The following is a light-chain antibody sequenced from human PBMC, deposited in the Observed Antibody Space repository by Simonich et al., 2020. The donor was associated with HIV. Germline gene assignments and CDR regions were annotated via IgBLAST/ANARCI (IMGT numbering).Light chain of an antibody. CDR1: SGSIASSY. Sequence: NFMLTQPHSVSGSPGKTVTISCTRSSGSIASSYVQWYQQRPGSSPSSVLYDNNQRPSGVPDRFSGSIDTSSNSASLTISGLKTEDEADYYCQSYGSGRVFGGGTKLTVL. CDR3: QSYGSGRV. V-gene: IGLV6-57*01. J-gene: IGLJ3*02. CDR2: DNN.